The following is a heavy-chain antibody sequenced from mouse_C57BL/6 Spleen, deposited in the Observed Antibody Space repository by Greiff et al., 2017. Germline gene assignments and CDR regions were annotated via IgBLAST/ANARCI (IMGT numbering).Heavy chain of an antibody. V-gene: IGHV1-54*01. CDR1: GYAFTNYL. CDR3: ARQGYSGAMGY. Sequence: VQLQQSGAELVRPGTSVKVSCKASGYAFTNYLIEWVKQRPGQGLEWIGVINPGSGGTNYNEKFKGKATLTADKSSSTAYMQLSSLTSEDAAVYFCARQGYSGAMGYWGQGASVTVSS. CDR2: INPGSGGT. J-gene: IGHJ4*01. D-gene: IGHD2-14*01.